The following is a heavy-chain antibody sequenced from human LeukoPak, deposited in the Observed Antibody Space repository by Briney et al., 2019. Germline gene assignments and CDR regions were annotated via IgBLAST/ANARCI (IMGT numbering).Heavy chain of an antibody. J-gene: IGHJ4*02. CDR1: GGTFSSYA. Sequence: SVKVSCKASGGTFSSYAISWVRQAPGQGLEWMGGIIPIFGTANYAQKFQGRVTITADESTSTAYMELSSLRSEDTAVYYCARGERYYYDSSGYNFDYWGQGTLVTVSS. D-gene: IGHD3-22*01. V-gene: IGHV1-69*13. CDR2: IIPIFGTA. CDR3: ARGERYYYDSSGYNFDY.